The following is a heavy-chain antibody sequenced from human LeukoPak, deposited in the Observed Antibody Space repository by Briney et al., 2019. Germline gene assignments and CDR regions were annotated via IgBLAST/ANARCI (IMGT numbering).Heavy chain of an antibody. D-gene: IGHD3-16*01. Sequence: PSETLSLTCTVSGGSISSYYWSWIRQPPGKGLEWIGYIYYSGSTNYNPSLKSRVTISVDTSKNQFSLKLSSVTAADTAVYYCARDGDYADDSNWFDPWGQGTLVTVSS. V-gene: IGHV4-59*01. CDR2: IYYSGST. J-gene: IGHJ5*02. CDR3: ARDGDYADDSNWFDP. CDR1: GGSISSYY.